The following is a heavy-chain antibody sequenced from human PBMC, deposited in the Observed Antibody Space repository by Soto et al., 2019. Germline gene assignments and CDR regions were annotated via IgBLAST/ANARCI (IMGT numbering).Heavy chain of an antibody. Sequence: ASVKVSCKASGYTSTSYGIHWVRQAPGQRLEWMGWINAASGDTKYSPKFQGRVTITRDTSASTAYMELSSLRSEDTAVYYCVRRHVSATGIDWFDPWGQGALVTVSS. V-gene: IGHV1-3*01. CDR3: VRRHVSATGIDWFDP. CDR2: INAASGDT. D-gene: IGHD6-13*01. J-gene: IGHJ5*02. CDR1: GYTSTSYG.